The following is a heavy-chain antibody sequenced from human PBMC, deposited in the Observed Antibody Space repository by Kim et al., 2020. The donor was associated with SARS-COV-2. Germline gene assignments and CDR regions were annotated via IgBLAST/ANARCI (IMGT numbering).Heavy chain of an antibody. Sequence: SETLSLTCTVSGGSISSYYWSWIRQPPGKGLEWIGYIYYSGSTNYNPSLKSRVTISVDTSKNQFSLKLSSVTAADTAVYYCARQGSSSWAPPWQYYYYYYGMDVWGQGTTVTVSS. CDR3: ARQGSSSWAPPWQYYYYYYGMDV. V-gene: IGHV4-59*01. J-gene: IGHJ6*02. CDR1: GGSISSYY. D-gene: IGHD6-13*01. CDR2: IYYSGST.